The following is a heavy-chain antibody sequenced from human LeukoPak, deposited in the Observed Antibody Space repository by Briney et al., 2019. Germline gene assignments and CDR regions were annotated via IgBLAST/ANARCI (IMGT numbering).Heavy chain of an antibody. Sequence: SETLSLTCTISSGSISTYYWSWIRQPPGKGVEWIGEINHSGSTNYNPSLKSRVTISVDTSKNQFSLKLSSVTAADTAVYYCARGPPGCSSTCCQTSSFDYRGQGTLVTVSS. D-gene: IGHD2-2*01. CDR2: INHSGST. V-gene: IGHV4-34*01. J-gene: IGHJ4*02. CDR1: SGSISTYY. CDR3: ARGPPGCSSTCCQTSSFDY.